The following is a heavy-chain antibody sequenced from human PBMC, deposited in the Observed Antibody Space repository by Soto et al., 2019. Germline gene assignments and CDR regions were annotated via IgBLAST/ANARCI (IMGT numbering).Heavy chain of an antibody. CDR3: ARKAQSGYFNWFDP. J-gene: IGHJ5*02. D-gene: IGHD3-22*01. CDR1: GYKFTSSW. V-gene: IGHV5-51*01. CDR2: IFPSDSDT. Sequence: PGESLKISCRTSGYKFTSSWIAWVRQMPGKGLEWMGIIFPSDSDTRYSPSFQGQVTISADRSTSTVFLQWASLKASDTAVYFCARKAQSGYFNWFDPWARALWSPSPQ.